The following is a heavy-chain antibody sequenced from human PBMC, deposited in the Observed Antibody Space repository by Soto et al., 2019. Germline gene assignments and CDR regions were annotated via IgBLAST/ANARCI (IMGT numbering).Heavy chain of an antibody. V-gene: IGHV1-18*01. CDR3: ARDRPMGPWYSLDY. Sequence: QIHLVQSGGEVKKPGASVKVSCKASGYAFKSYGISWVRQAPGQGLEWMGWISGYDGDTIYAENFQGRVTLTKDTSANTASLEVRSLSSDDTAIYFCARDRPMGPWYSLDYWGQGTLVNVSS. D-gene: IGHD1-1*01. J-gene: IGHJ4*02. CDR2: ISGYDGDT. CDR1: GYAFKSYG.